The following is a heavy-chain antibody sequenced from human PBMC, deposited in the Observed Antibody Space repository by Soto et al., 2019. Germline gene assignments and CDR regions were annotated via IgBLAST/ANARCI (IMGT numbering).Heavy chain of an antibody. CDR1: GFTFSSYA. J-gene: IGHJ6*02. D-gene: IGHD3-10*01. Sequence: GGSLRLSGAASGFTFSSYAMSWVRQAPGKGLEWVSAISGSGGSTYYADSVKGRFTISRDNSKNTLYLQMNSLRAEDTAVYYCAEGGAAYYYGSVSYFMDVWGQGTTVTVSS. V-gene: IGHV3-23*01. CDR3: AEGGAAYYYGSVSYFMDV. CDR2: ISGSGGST.